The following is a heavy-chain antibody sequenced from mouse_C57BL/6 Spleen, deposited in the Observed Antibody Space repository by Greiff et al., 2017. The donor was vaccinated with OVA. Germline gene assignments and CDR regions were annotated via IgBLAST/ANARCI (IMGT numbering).Heavy chain of an antibody. D-gene: IGHD1-1*01. J-gene: IGHJ3*01. CDR3: ARGEGITTGFAY. CDR1: GYTFTSYW. Sequence: QVHVKQPGTELVKPGASVKLSCKASGYTFTSYWMHWVKQRPGQGLEWIGNINPSNGGTNYNEKFKSKATLTVDKSSSTAYMQLSSLTSEDSAVYYCARGEGITTGFAYWGQGTLVTVSA. CDR2: INPSNGGT. V-gene: IGHV1-53*01.